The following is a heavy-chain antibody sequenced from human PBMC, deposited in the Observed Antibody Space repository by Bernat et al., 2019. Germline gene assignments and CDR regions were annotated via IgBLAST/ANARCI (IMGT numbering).Heavy chain of an antibody. Sequence: EVQLVESGGGLVKPGGSLRLSCAASGFTFSSYSMNWVRQAPGKGLEWVSSISSSSSYIYYADSVKGRFTISRDNAKNSLYLQMNSLRAEDTAVYYCARDELATVTTYDYWGQGTLVTVSS. CDR3: ARDELATVTTYDY. J-gene: IGHJ4*02. CDR2: ISSSSSYI. CDR1: GFTFSSYS. D-gene: IGHD4-17*01. V-gene: IGHV3-21*01.